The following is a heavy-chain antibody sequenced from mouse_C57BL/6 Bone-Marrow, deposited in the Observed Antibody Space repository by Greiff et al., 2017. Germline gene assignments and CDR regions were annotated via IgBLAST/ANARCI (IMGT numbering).Heavy chain of an antibody. CDR3: AREGVITTVVATREYFDY. Sequence: EVQLQQSGPELVKPGDSVKISCKASGYSFTGYFMNWVMQSHGKSLEWIGRINPYNGDTFYNQKFKGKATLTVDKSSSTAHMELRSLTSEDSAVYYCAREGVITTVVATREYFDYWGQGTTLTVSS. CDR2: INPYNGDT. V-gene: IGHV1-20*01. D-gene: IGHD1-1*01. J-gene: IGHJ2*01. CDR1: GYSFTGYF.